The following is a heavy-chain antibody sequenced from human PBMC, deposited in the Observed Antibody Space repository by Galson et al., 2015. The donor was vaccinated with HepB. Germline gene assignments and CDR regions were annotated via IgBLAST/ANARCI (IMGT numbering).Heavy chain of an antibody. Sequence: SLRLSCAASGFTFSSYAMSWVRQAPGKGLEWVSAISGSGGSTYYADSVKGRFTISRDNSKNTLYLQMNSLRAEDTAVYYCAKGARSGSYYNHFTWFDPWGQGTLVTVSS. D-gene: IGHD3-10*01. J-gene: IGHJ5*02. CDR2: ISGSGGST. V-gene: IGHV3-23*01. CDR3: AKGARSGSYYNHFTWFDP. CDR1: GFTFSSYA.